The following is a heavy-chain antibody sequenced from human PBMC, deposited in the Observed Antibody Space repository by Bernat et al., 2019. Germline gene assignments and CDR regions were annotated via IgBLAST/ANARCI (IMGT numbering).Heavy chain of an antibody. CDR2: INSDGSST. CDR3: TKGGLRTLDF. D-gene: IGHD5-12*01. CDR1: GFSFSNYW. J-gene: IGHJ4*02. V-gene: IGHV3-74*01. Sequence: EVQLVESGGGLVQPGGSLRLSCAASGFSFSNYWMHWVRQAPGKGLAWVSHINSDGSSTRYGDSVKGRFTISRDNAKNTLYLQMNSLRAEDTAVYYCTKGGLRTLDFWGQGNPVTLSS.